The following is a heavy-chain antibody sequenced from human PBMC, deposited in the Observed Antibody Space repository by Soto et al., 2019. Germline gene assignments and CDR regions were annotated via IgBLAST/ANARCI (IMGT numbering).Heavy chain of an antibody. D-gene: IGHD2-2*02. Sequence: QVQLVQSGAEVKKPGSSVKVSCKASGDTFDIYGFNWVRQAPGQGLEWLGTIIPIFGTADYAQKFEGRVSITADKSTSTAYMELASLTTEDSAIYYCAREGRGKKAGYNGLVSLGYWGQGTLVTVSS. V-gene: IGHV1-69*06. J-gene: IGHJ4*02. CDR1: GDTFDIYG. CDR2: IIPIFGTA. CDR3: AREGRGKKAGYNGLVSLGY.